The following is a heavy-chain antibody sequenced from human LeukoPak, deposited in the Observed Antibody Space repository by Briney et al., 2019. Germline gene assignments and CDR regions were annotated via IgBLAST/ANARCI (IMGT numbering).Heavy chain of an antibody. V-gene: IGHV1-18*01. J-gene: IGHJ4*02. CDR1: GYTFNSNG. Sequence: GASVKVSCKASGYTFNSNGISWVRQAPGQGLEWMGWISAYNGNTNYAQKLQGRVTMTTDTSTSTAYMELRSLRSDDTAVYYCARWYYDFWSGYYPHFDYWGQGTLVTVSS. CDR2: ISAYNGNT. D-gene: IGHD3-3*01. CDR3: ARWYYDFWSGYYPHFDY.